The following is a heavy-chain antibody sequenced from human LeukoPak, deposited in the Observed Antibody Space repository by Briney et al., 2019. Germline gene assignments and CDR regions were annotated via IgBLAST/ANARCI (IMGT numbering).Heavy chain of an antibody. CDR1: GDSVSSNSAA. CDR3: ERSTPGSDI. D-gene: IGHD2-15*01. Sequence: SQTLSLTCAISGDSVSSNSAAWNWIRQSPSRGLEWLGRTYYRSRWYNDYAESVQSRITIIPDASKNSFSLQLNSVTPEDTAEYYCERSTPGSDIWGQGTMVNVSS. V-gene: IGHV6-1*01. J-gene: IGHJ3*02. CDR2: TYYRSRWYN.